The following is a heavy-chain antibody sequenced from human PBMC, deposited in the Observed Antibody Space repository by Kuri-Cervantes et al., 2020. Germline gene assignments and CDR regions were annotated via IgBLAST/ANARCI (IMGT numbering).Heavy chain of an antibody. V-gene: IGHV4-4*02. J-gene: IGHJ6*03. CDR2: IYHSGSP. Sequence: SETLSLTCAVSGGSINSSNWWTGVRQPPGEGLEWIGEIYHSGSPNYNPSLKSRVTISVDKSKNHCSLKLSSVTAADTAVYYCARSGGSPKNYYYYMDVWGKGTTVTVSS. D-gene: IGHD2-15*01. CDR1: GGSINSSNW. CDR3: ARSGGSPKNYYYYMDV.